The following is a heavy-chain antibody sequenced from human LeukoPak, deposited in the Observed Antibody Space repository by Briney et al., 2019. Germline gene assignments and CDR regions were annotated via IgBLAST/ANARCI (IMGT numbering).Heavy chain of an antibody. CDR2: ISGSGGST. Sequence: QAGGSLRLSCAASGFTFSNYAMSWVRQAPGKGLEWVSAISGSGGSTYYADSVKGRFTISRDNSKNTLYLQMNSLRAEDTAVYYCAKDNPSSIAARPDYWGQGTLVTVSS. CDR1: GFTFSNYA. D-gene: IGHD6-6*01. J-gene: IGHJ4*02. V-gene: IGHV3-23*01. CDR3: AKDNPSSIAARPDY.